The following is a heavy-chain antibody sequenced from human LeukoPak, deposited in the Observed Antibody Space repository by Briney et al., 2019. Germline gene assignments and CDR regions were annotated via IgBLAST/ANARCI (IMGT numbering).Heavy chain of an antibody. J-gene: IGHJ3*02. Sequence: PGGSLRLSCAGSTFTFCCIWMSWVRQGQGQGLKGVANTKQDGSEKYYVDSVKGRFTISKDNAKNSLYLQMNSLRAEDTAVYYCARVSGFITGAFDIWGQGTMVTVSS. D-gene: IGHD3-22*01. CDR2: TKQDGSEK. CDR1: TFTFCCIW. V-gene: IGHV3-7*01. CDR3: ARVSGFITGAFDI.